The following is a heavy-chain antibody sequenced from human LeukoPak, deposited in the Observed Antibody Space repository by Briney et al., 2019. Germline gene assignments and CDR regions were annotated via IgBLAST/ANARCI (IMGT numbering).Heavy chain of an antibody. CDR1: GLAFSTSG. Sequence: SGRSLRLSCAAAGLAFSTSGMHWVRQAPGKGLEWVAVISYDGNHKYYADSVKGRFTISRDNSKNTLFLQMDSLRPEDTAVYYCAKSLTPLAIPHNWGQGTLVTVSS. D-gene: IGHD4-23*01. CDR2: ISYDGNHK. CDR3: AKSLTPLAIPHN. J-gene: IGHJ4*02. V-gene: IGHV3-30*18.